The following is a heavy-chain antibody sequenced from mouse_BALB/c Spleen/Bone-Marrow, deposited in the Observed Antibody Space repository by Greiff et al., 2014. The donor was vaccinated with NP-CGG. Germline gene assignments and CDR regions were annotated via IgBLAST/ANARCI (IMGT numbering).Heavy chain of an antibody. CDR3: VSELGGFAY. J-gene: IGHJ3*01. Sequence: QVHVKQSGPGLVAPSQSLSISCTVSGFSLNNYGVHWVRQPPGKGLEWLGVIWAGGGTNYNSTLMSRLSVIKDNSKSQVFLKMNSLQTDDTAMYYCVSELGGFAYWGQGTLVTVSA. V-gene: IGHV2-9*02. CDR2: IWAGGGT. CDR1: GFSLNNYG.